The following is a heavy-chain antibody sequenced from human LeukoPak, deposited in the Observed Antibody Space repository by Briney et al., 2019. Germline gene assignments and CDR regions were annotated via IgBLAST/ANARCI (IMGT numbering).Heavy chain of an antibody. CDR3: AKVGTGYYRTIDY. J-gene: IGHJ4*02. V-gene: IGHV3-30*02. CDR1: GFSFNNYG. D-gene: IGHD3/OR15-3a*01. Sequence: PGGSLRLSCAASGFSFNNYGMHWVRQAPGKGLEWVAFIEYAGTNKYYGDSVKGRFTISTDNSKNTLYLQMNSLRTEDTAMYYCAKVGTGYYRTIDYWGQGTLVTVSS. CDR2: IEYAGTNK.